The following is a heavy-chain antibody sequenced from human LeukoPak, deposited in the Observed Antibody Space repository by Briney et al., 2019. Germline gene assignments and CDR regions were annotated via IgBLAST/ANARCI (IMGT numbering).Heavy chain of an antibody. V-gene: IGHV4-30-4*01. CDR3: ARGVAGTLFDY. CDR2: IYYSGST. Sequence: SETLSLTCTVSGGSISSGDYYWSWIRQPPGKGLEWIGYIYYSGSTYYNPSLKSRVTISVDTSKNQFSLKLSSVTAADTAVYYCARGVAGTLFDYWGQGTLVTVSS. CDR1: GGSISSGDYY. J-gene: IGHJ4*02. D-gene: IGHD6-19*01.